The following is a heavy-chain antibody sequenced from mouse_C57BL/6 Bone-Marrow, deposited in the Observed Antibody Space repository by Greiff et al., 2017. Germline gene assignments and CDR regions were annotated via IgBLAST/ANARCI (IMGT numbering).Heavy chain of an antibody. V-gene: IGHV14-4*01. Sequence: EVMLVESGAELVRPGASVKLSCTASGFNIKDDYMHWVKQRPEQGLEWIGWIDPENGDTEYASKFQGKATITADTSSNTAYLQLSSLASEDAAVYSCTRNWDDHYFDYWGQGTTLTVSS. CDR3: TRNWDDHYFDY. CDR2: IDPENGDT. D-gene: IGHD4-1*01. CDR1: GFNIKDDY. J-gene: IGHJ2*01.